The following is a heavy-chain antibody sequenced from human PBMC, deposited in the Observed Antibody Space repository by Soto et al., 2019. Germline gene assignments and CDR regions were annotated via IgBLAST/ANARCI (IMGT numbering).Heavy chain of an antibody. CDR1: GGSISGYY. D-gene: IGHD1-1*01. J-gene: IGHJ4*02. V-gene: IGHV4-59*08. Sequence: QLQLQESGPGLVKPSETLSLTCTVSGGSISGYYWSWIRQPPGKGLEWIAYIYYSGSSNSNPSLMSRVNISVDTSKNQFSLKLSSVTAADTAVYYCARHSNEYRKSLDYWGQGTLVTVSS. CDR3: ARHSNEYRKSLDY. CDR2: IYYSGSS.